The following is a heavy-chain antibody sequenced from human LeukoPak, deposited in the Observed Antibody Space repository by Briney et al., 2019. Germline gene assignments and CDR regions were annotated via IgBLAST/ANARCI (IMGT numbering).Heavy chain of an antibody. D-gene: IGHD1-7*01. CDR3: ARWGNYAAFDI. J-gene: IGHJ3*02. Sequence: PSETLSLTCTVSGYSISSGYYWGWIRQPPGKGLEWIGSIYHSGSTYHNPSLKSRVTISVDTSKNQFSLKLSSVTAVDTAVYYCARWGNYAAFDIWGQGTMVTVSS. V-gene: IGHV4-38-2*02. CDR2: IYHSGST. CDR1: GYSISSGYY.